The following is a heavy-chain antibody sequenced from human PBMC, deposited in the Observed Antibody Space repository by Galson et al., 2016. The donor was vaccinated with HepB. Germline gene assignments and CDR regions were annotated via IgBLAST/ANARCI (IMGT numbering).Heavy chain of an antibody. J-gene: IGHJ1*01. CDR3: ARSALSTKIHEILITSYSSVRSYVEY. D-gene: IGHD3-9*01. Sequence: SVKVSCKASGYIFSSFEINWVRQARGQGLEWLGSLDPLSGNTTFAQRFQGRVTLTRDKAKNTAHMELSGLTTDDTAVYFCARSALSTKIHEILITSYSSVRSYVEYWGQG. CDR1: GYIFSSFE. CDR2: LDPLSGNT. V-gene: IGHV1-8*01.